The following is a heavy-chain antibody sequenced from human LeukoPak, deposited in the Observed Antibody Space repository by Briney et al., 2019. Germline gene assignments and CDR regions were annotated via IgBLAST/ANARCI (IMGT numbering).Heavy chain of an antibody. CDR2: FDPEDGET. J-gene: IGHJ4*02. CDR3: ARDSDCSSTSCYVRYFDY. CDR1: GYTLTELS. Sequence: ASVKVSCKVSGYTLTELSMHWVRQAPGKGLEWMGGFDPEDGETIYAQKFQGRVTMTRDTSTSTVYMELSSLRSEDTAVYYCARDSDCSSTSCYVRYFDYWGQGTLVTVSS. V-gene: IGHV1-24*01. D-gene: IGHD2-2*01.